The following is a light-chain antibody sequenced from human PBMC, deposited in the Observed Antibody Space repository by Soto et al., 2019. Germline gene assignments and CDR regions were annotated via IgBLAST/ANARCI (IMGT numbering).Light chain of an antibody. CDR2: EDI. CDR1: SSDIGTYNH. CDR3: CSYTTSSTLV. V-gene: IGLV2-14*01. Sequence: QSALTQPASVSGSPGQSIAISCAGTSSDIGTYNHVSWYQQHPGKAPQLIIYEDINRPSGLSNRFSGSKSGNTASLTISGLQAEDEADYFCCSYTTSSTLVCGTGTKLTVL. J-gene: IGLJ1*01.